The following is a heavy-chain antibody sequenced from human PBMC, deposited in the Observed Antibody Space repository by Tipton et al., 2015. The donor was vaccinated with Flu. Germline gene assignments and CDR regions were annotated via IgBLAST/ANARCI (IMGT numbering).Heavy chain of an antibody. D-gene: IGHD5-12*01. CDR2: IDWDDDK. J-gene: IGHJ6*02. V-gene: IGHV2-70*11. CDR1: GFSLSTSGMC. Sequence: LVKPSQTLTLTCTFSGFSLSTSGMCVSWIRQPPGKALEWLARIDWDDDKYYSTSLKTRLTISKDTSKNQVVLTMTNMDPVDTATYYCARTKRGYSGYDSSYYGMDVWGQGTTVPVSS. CDR3: ARTKRGYSGYDSSYYGMDV.